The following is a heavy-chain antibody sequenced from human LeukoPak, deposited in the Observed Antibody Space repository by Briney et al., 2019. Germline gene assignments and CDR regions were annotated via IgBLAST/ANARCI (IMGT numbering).Heavy chain of an antibody. Sequence: GGSLRLSCAASGFTVSSNYMSRVRQAPGKGLEWVSVIYSGGSTYYADSVKGRFTISRDNNKNSLYLEMNSLTSDDTAVYYCAKERESDLWGLDHWGQGTLVTVSS. CDR2: IYSGGST. CDR1: GFTVSSNY. J-gene: IGHJ4*02. D-gene: IGHD2-21*01. V-gene: IGHV3-53*05. CDR3: AKERESDLWGLDH.